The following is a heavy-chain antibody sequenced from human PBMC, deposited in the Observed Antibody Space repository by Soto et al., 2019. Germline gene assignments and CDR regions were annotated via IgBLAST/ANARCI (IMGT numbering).Heavy chain of an antibody. CDR1: GYSFTRYY. CDR2: ISAYNGNT. D-gene: IGHD3-22*01. CDR3: ARDYYYDSSGYYAGFDY. V-gene: IGHV1-18*01. J-gene: IGHJ4*02. Sequence: PVKVYCKASGYSFTRYYINWVRQAPGQGLEWMGWISAYNGNTNYAQKLQGRFTISRDTAKNSLYLQMNSLRAEDTAVYYCARDYYYDSSGYYAGFDYWGQGTLVNVSS.